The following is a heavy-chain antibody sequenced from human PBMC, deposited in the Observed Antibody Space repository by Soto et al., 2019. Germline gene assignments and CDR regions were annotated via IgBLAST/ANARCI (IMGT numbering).Heavy chain of an antibody. CDR1: GGTFSSYA. J-gene: IGHJ4*02. CDR2: IIPIFGTS. V-gene: IGHV1-69*13. D-gene: IGHD3-22*01. CDR3: ARSEGYYDSSGYYGY. Sequence: SVKVSCKASGGTFSSYAISWVRQAPGQGLEWMGGIIPIFGTSTYAQKFQGRVTITADESTSTAYMELSSLRSEDTAVYYCARSEGYYDSSGYYGYWGQGTLVTVSS.